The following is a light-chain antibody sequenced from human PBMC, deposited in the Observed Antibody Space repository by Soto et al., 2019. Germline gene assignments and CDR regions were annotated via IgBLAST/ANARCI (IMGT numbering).Light chain of an antibody. CDR3: GSWDSSLSAYV. V-gene: IGLV1-51*01. CDR1: SSNIGGNS. Sequence: QSVLTQPPSVSAAPGQKVTMSCSGSSSNIGGNSVSWYQQLPGTAPKLLIYDDNKRPSGIPDRISGSKSGTSATLGITGFQTGDEADYYCGSWDSSLSAYVFGTGTKVTVL. J-gene: IGLJ1*01. CDR2: DDN.